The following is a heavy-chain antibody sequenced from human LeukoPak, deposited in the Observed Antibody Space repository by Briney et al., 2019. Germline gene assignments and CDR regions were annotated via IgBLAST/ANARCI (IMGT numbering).Heavy chain of an antibody. D-gene: IGHD3-22*01. Sequence: SETPSLTCTVSGGSISSSSYYWGWIRQPPGKGLEWIGSIYYSGSTYYNPSLKSRVTISVDTSKDQFSLKLSSVTAADTAVYYCVRHVGRGDYYDSSGYWGQGTLVTVSS. V-gene: IGHV4-39*01. CDR1: GGSISSSSYY. CDR3: VRHVGRGDYYDSSGY. CDR2: IYYSGST. J-gene: IGHJ4*02.